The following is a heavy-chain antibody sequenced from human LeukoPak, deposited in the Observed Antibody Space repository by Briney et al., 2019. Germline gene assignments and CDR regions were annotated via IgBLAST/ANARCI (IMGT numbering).Heavy chain of an antibody. CDR2: LNPNIGNT. V-gene: IGHV1-8*01. CDR1: GFTFTSYD. J-gene: IGHJ6*02. CDR3: ARGPTLVRGVIMPDSVGGMDV. Sequence: ASVKVSCKASGFTFTSYDINWVRQAPGQGFEGREWLNPNIGNTRYAQKVQGRITMTRDTSISTAYMELSSLRSEDTAVYYCARGPTLVRGVIMPDSVGGMDVWGQGTTVTVSS. D-gene: IGHD3-10*01.